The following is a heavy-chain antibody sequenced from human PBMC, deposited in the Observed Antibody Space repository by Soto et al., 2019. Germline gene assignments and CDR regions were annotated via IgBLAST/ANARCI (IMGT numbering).Heavy chain of an antibody. Sequence: QVQLVQSGAEVKKPGASVKVSCKASGYTFTGYYMHWVRQAPGQGLEWMGWINTNSGGTNYAQKFQGWVTMTRDTSISTAYMELSRLRSDDTAVYYCARGAARPGYYGMDVWGQGTTVTVSS. CDR2: INTNSGGT. J-gene: IGHJ6*02. V-gene: IGHV1-2*04. CDR1: GYTFTGYY. CDR3: ARGAARPGYYGMDV. D-gene: IGHD6-6*01.